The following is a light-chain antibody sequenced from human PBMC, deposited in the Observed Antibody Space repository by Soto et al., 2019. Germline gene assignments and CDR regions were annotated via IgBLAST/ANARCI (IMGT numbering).Light chain of an antibody. CDR3: QQYGSSPLIS. V-gene: IGKV3-20*01. CDR2: GAS. CDR1: QTVSITY. Sequence: VLTQSPGTLSLSPGESATLSCRASQTVSITYLTWDQQKPGQAPRLLIFGASKRATGIPDRFSGSGSGRDFTLTISGLEPEDFAVYYCQQYGSSPLISFGQGTRLESK. J-gene: IGKJ5*01.